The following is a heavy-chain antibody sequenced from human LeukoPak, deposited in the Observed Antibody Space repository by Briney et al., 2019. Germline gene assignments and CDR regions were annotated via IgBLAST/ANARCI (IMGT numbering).Heavy chain of an antibody. CDR1: GFTVSYNY. CDR3: AKTYLNANFDY. D-gene: IGHD2/OR15-2a*01. J-gene: IGHJ4*02. V-gene: IGHV3-23*01. CDR2: ISGSGGNT. Sequence: GGSLRLSCAVSGFTVSYNYMSWVRQAPGKGLEWVSIISGSGGNTYYADSVKGRFTISRDNSKNTLYLQMNILRAEDTAVYYCAKTYLNANFDYWGQGTLVTVSS.